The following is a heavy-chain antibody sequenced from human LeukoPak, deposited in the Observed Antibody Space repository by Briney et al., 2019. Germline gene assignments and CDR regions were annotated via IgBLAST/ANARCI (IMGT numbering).Heavy chain of an antibody. J-gene: IGHJ5*02. D-gene: IGHD6-19*01. CDR1: GFTFSSYE. Sequence: GGSLRLSCAASGFTFSSYEMNWVRQAPGKGLEWVSYISSSGSTIYYADSVKGRFTISRDNAKNSLYLQMNSLRAEDTAVYYCASLAPDKNQWWFDPWGQGTLVTVSS. CDR2: ISSSGSTI. CDR3: ASLAPDKNQWWFDP. V-gene: IGHV3-48*03.